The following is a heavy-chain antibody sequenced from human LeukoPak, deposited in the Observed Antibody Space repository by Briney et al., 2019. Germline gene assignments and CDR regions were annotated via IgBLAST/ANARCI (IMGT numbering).Heavy chain of an antibody. V-gene: IGHV3-7*01. CDR3: ARARPGVVLDHFDH. CDR2: IEEDGKDR. CDR1: GFTIDSFY. D-gene: IGHD3/OR15-3a*01. Sequence: PGESVRLSCLASGFTIDSFYMSWVRQAPGKGLEWVANIEEDGKDRYYADSVKGRFTISRDNTKNSVILDMTSLRVEDTATYFCARARPGVVLDHFDHWGQRALV. J-gene: IGHJ4*01.